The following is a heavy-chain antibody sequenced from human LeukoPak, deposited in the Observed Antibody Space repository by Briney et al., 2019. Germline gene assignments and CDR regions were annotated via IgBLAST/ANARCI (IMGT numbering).Heavy chain of an antibody. D-gene: IGHD3-9*01. J-gene: IGHJ4*02. Sequence: GGSLRLSCAASGFTLSNYNMNWFRQAPGKGLEWVSSITTGSTYLYYADSVRGRFTISRDDAENSLYLQLNSLRADDTAVYYCARFLYDILTGYSDYWGQGTLVTVSS. CDR1: GFTLSNYN. CDR2: ITTGSTYL. V-gene: IGHV3-21*01. CDR3: ARFLYDILTGYSDY.